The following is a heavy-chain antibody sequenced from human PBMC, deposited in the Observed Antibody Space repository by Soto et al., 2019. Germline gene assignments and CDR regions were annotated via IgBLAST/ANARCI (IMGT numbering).Heavy chain of an antibody. D-gene: IGHD6-6*01. CDR2: VSSSGTTM. J-gene: IGHJ4*02. Sequence: QVQLAESGGGLVEPGGYLRISCAASGFTFSDYDMSWIRQSPGKGLEWVSFVSSSGTTMYFADSVKGRFTISRDNAKNSLYPLMNSLRAEDTAVYYCARMGPRAARPSYWGQGTLVTVSS. V-gene: IGHV3-11*01. CDR3: ARMGPRAARPSY. CDR1: GFTFSDYD.